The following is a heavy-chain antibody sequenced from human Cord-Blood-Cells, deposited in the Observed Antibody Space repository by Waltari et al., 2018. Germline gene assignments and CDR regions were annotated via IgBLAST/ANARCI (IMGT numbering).Heavy chain of an antibody. CDR3: ARDLTPNTLGYCSGGSCYYYYYGMDV. V-gene: IGHV1-3*01. CDR1: GYTFTSYA. CDR2: INACNGNT. Sequence: QVQLVQSGAEVKKPGASVKVSCKASGYTFTSYAMHWVRQAPGQRLEWMGWINACNGNTKYSQKFQGRVTITRDTSASTAYMELSSLRSEDTAVYYCARDLTPNTLGYCSGGSCYYYYYGMDVWGQGTTVTVSS. J-gene: IGHJ6*02. D-gene: IGHD2-15*01.